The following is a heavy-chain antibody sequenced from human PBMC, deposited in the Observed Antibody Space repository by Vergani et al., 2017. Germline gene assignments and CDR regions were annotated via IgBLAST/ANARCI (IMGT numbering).Heavy chain of an antibody. CDR1: GLTFSHYS. CDR3: TKGSVYYHDSAGHGYDPYTGFDL. J-gene: IGHJ3*01. CDR2: ISWNSGAV. V-gene: IGHV3-9*01. D-gene: IGHD5-12*01. Sequence: EVQMVESGGGLVKPGGSLRLSCVASGLTFSHYSMNWVRQGPGKGLKWVSGISWNSGAVDYADSVRGRFTISRDNAKNSLFLEMNSLRFEDTAVYFCTKGSVYYHDSAGHGYDPYTGFDLWGQGTLVTVSS.